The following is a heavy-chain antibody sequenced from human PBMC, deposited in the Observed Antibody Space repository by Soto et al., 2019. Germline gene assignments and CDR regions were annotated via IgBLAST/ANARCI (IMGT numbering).Heavy chain of an antibody. CDR2: ISGSGGST. J-gene: IGHJ5*02. Sequence: EVQLLESGGGLVQPGGSLRLSCAASGFTFSSYAMSWVRQAPGKGLEWVSAISGSGGSTYYADSVKGRFPISRDNSKNTLYLQMDSRGAEDTAVYYCAKGPYSSSWYEFDPWGQGTLVTGSS. CDR3: AKGPYSSSWYEFDP. V-gene: IGHV3-23*01. CDR1: GFTFSSYA. D-gene: IGHD6-13*01.